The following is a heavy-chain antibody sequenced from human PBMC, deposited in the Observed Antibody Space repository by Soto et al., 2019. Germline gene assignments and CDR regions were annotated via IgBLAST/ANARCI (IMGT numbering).Heavy chain of an antibody. CDR3: ARDPRYSYGYN. CDR1: GYTFNSYA. CDR2: INAGNGNT. V-gene: IGHV1-3*01. J-gene: IGHJ4*02. D-gene: IGHD5-18*01. Sequence: ASVKVSCKASGYTFNSYAMNWVRQAPGQRLEWMGWINAGNGNTKYSQKFQGRVTITRDTSASTAYMELSSLRSEDTAVYYCARDPRYSYGYNWGQGTLVTSPQ.